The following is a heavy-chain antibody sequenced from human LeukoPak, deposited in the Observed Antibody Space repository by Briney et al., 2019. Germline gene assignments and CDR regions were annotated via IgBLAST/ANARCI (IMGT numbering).Heavy chain of an antibody. CDR3: ARAYGSGSLTLDY. CDR2: IYHSGST. V-gene: IGHV4-4*02. CDR1: GGSISSSNW. Sequence: SETLSLTCAVSGGSISSSNWWTWVRPPPGKGLEWIVEIYHSGSTNYNPSLKSRVTISVDKSTNQFSLKLSSVTAADTAVYYCARAYGSGSLTLDYWGQGTLVTVSS. D-gene: IGHD3-10*01. J-gene: IGHJ4*02.